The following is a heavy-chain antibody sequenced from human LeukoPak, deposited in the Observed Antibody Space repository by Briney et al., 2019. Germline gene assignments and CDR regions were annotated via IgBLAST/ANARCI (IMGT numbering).Heavy chain of an antibody. Sequence: SETLSLTCTVSGGSISSSSYYWGWIRQPPGKGLEWIGSIYYSGSTYYNPSLKSRVTISVDTSKNQFSLKLSSVTAADTAVYYCARQSQQLAIDYWGQGTLVTVSS. V-gene: IGHV4-39*01. CDR1: GGSISSSSYY. D-gene: IGHD6-13*01. J-gene: IGHJ4*02. CDR2: IYYSGST. CDR3: ARQSQQLAIDY.